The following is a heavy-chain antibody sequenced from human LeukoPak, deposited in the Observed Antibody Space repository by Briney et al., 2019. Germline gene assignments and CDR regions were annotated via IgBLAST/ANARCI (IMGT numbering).Heavy chain of an antibody. CDR1: GFTFSSYA. CDR2: ISGSGGST. V-gene: IGHV3-23*01. Sequence: GSLRLSCAASGFTFSSYAMSWVRQAPGKGLEWVSAISGSGGSTYYVDSVKGRFTISRDNSKNTLYLQMNSLRAEDTAVYYCAKHPRVVPAAISWFDPWGQGTLVTVSS. CDR3: AKHPRVVPAAISWFDP. J-gene: IGHJ5*02. D-gene: IGHD2-2*02.